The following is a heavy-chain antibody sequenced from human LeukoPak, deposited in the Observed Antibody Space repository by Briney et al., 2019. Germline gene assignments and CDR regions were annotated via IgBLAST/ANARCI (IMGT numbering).Heavy chain of an antibody. J-gene: IGHJ4*02. CDR3: ARANYDFWSGSDY. CDR2: ISSSSSYI. CDR1: GFTFSSYS. D-gene: IGHD3-3*01. Sequence: GGSLRLSCAASGFTFSSYSMNWVRQAPGKGLEWVSSISSSSSYIYYADSVKGRFTISRDNAKNSLYLQMNSLRAEDTAVYYWARANYDFWSGSDYWGQGTLITVSS. V-gene: IGHV3-21*01.